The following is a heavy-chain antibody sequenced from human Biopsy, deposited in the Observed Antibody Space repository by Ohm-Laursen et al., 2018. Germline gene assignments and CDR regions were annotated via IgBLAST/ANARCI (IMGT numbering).Heavy chain of an antibody. J-gene: IGHJ3*02. Sequence: GTLSLTCAVTYGSISGHFWSWIRRPAGKGLEWIGRIYTSGSSNKNPSLMSRVTMSVDTSKKQFSLKVYSVTAADTAVYYCARDYGLELGGLEAFDIWGQGTMVTVSS. CDR3: ARDYGLELGGLEAFDI. CDR2: IYTSGSS. V-gene: IGHV4-4*07. D-gene: IGHD1-7*01. CDR1: YGSISGHF.